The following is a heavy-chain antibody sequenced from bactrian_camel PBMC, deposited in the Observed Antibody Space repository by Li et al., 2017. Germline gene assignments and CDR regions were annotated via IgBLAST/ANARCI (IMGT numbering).Heavy chain of an antibody. V-gene: IGHV3S40*01. CDR1: PFTVSSSG. Sequence: DVQLVESGGGLVQPGGSLRLSCAVLPFTVSSSGMTWVRQAPGKGLEWVSGISWSGSVNYADSVKGQFTISRDNAKNTVYLQMNSLKPEDTAVYYCATDTLEIGAKAWNYWGQGTQVTVS. J-gene: IGHJ4*01. CDR3: ATDTLEIGAKAWNY. CDR2: ISWSGSV. D-gene: IGHD2*01.